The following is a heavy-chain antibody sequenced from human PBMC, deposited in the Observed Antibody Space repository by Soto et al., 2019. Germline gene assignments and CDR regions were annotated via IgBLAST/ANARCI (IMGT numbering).Heavy chain of an antibody. Sequence: GGSLRLSCAASGFTFSSYAMSWVRQAPGKGLEWVSAISGSGGSTYYADSVKGRFTISRDNSKNTLYLQMNSLRAEDTAVYYCAKDEGVRVRGAPIDLFDYWGQGTLVTVSS. CDR3: AKDEGVRVRGAPIDLFDY. V-gene: IGHV3-23*01. J-gene: IGHJ4*02. CDR2: ISGSGGST. D-gene: IGHD3-10*01. CDR1: GFTFSSYA.